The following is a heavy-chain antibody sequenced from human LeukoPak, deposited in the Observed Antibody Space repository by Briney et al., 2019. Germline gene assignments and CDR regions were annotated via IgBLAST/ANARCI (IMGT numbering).Heavy chain of an antibody. V-gene: IGHV7-4-1*02. CDR3: ARDRGDYAHYYYAMGV. CDR1: EYTFTSYV. D-gene: IGHD4-17*01. J-gene: IGHJ6*02. CDR2: INTNTGNP. Sequence: GASVKVSCKAAEYTFTSYVMNWVRQAPGQGLEWMGWINTNTGNPTYAQGFTGRFVFSLDTSVSTAYLQINSLKAEDTAVYYCARDRGDYAHYYYAMGVWGQGTTVTVSS.